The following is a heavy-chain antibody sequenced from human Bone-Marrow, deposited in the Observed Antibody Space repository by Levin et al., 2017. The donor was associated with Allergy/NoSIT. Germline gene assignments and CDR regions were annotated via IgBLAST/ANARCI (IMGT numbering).Heavy chain of an antibody. CDR1: GFSLSTSGVG. V-gene: IGHV2-5*02. CDR2: IYWDDDK. D-gene: IGHD6-25*01. CDR3: VYTIGSVVNIRFAS. Sequence: QSGPTLVKPTQTLTLTCTFSGFSLSTSGVGVGWIRQPPGKALDWLTVIYWDDDKRYSPSLESRLTITKDTSKNQVVLTMANMDPVDTAAYYCVYTIGSVVNIRFASWGQGILVTVSS. J-gene: IGHJ4*02.